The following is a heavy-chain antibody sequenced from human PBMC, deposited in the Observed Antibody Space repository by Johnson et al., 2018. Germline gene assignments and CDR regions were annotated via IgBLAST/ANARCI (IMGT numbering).Heavy chain of an antibody. CDR1: GGTFSSYA. D-gene: IGHD2-15*01. V-gene: IGHV1-69*09. Sequence: QVQLVESGAEVKKPGSSVKVSCKASGGTFSSYAISWVRQAPGQGLEWMGGIIPILGIANYAQKFQGRVPLTADKSTSTAYMGLSGLRSEDTALYICASGHDSYAFDIWGQGTMVTVSS. CDR2: IIPILGIA. J-gene: IGHJ3*02. CDR3: ASGHDSYAFDI.